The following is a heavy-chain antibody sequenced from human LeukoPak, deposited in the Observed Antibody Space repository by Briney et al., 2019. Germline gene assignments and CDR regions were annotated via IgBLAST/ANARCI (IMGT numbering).Heavy chain of an antibody. CDR1: GGSISSGGYS. CDR2: IYYSGST. J-gene: IGHJ6*02. V-gene: IGHV4-61*08. Sequence: SQTLSLTCAVSGGSISSGGYSWSWIRQPPGKGLEWIGYIYYSGSTNYNPSLKSRVTISVDTSKNQFSLKLSSVTAADTGVYYCARDPDGMDVWGQGTTVTVSS. CDR3: ARDPDGMDV.